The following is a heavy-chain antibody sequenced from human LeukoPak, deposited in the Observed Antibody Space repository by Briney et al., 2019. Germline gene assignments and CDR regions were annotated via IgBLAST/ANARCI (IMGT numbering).Heavy chain of an antibody. D-gene: IGHD3-22*01. J-gene: IGHJ4*02. CDR3: ARDQTAGYSDY. V-gene: IGHV3-30*03. Sequence: GESLRLSCEASGFTFRNYDMHWVRQAPGKGLEWVAVISRDGREKYYADSVKGRFTISRDNSKNTVYLQMNSQRAEDTAVYYCARDQTAGYSDYWGQGTLVTVSS. CDR1: GFTFRNYD. CDR2: ISRDGREK.